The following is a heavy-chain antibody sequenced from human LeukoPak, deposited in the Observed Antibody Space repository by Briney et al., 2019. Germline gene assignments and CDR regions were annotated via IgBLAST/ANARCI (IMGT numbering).Heavy chain of an antibody. CDR2: LYFSGRT. CDR1: GNSIRNDY. CDR3: ARGIAGEWLPI. J-gene: IGHJ4*02. D-gene: IGHD3-3*01. Sequence: SETLSLTCTVSGNSIRNDYWSWIRQPPGKGLEWIGYLYFSGRTNYNPSRTTRVTISADTSKDQFSLKLSSVAVADTARYYCARGIAGEWLPIWGQGTLVTVSS. V-gene: IGHV4-59*01.